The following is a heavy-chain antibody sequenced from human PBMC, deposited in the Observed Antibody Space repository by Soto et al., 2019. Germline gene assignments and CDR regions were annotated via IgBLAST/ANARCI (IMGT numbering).Heavy chain of an antibody. CDR2: INHSGST. Sequence: SETLSLTCTVYGGSFSGYYWSWIRQPPGKGPEWIGEINHSGSTNYNPSLKSRVTISVDTSKNQFSLKLSSVTAADTAVYYCARSMVRGVIPYYYYYGMDVWGQGTTVTVSS. V-gene: IGHV4-34*01. J-gene: IGHJ6*02. D-gene: IGHD3-10*01. CDR1: GGSFSGYY. CDR3: ARSMVRGVIPYYYYYGMDV.